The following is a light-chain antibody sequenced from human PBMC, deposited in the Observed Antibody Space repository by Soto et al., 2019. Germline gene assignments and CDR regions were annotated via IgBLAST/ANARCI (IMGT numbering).Light chain of an antibody. CDR2: DAS. Sequence: EIVLTHSPGTLSLSPGERATLSCRASQSVSSYLAWYQQKPGQAPRLLIYDASKRATGIPTRFSGSGSGTEFTLTISSLQSEDFAVYYCQQYNNWPRTVGQGTKVEIK. J-gene: IGKJ1*01. CDR1: QSVSSY. V-gene: IGKV3-11*01. CDR3: QQYNNWPRT.